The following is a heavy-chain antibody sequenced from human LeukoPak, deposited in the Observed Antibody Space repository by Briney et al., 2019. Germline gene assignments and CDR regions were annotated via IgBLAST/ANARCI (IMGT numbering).Heavy chain of an antibody. CDR3: ARGGVVVTNY. CDR1: GFTFSNYW. J-gene: IGHJ4*02. V-gene: IGHV3-7*01. D-gene: IGHD2-21*02. Sequence: PGGSLRLSCAASGFTFSNYWMSWVRQAPGKGLEWVTNIKEDGSEKNYVDSVKGRFTISRDNAKNSLYLQMNSLRAEDTAVYHCARGGVVVTNYWGQGTLVTVSS. CDR2: IKEDGSEK.